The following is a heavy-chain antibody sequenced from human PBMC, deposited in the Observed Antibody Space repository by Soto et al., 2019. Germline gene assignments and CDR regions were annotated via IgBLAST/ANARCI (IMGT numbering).Heavy chain of an antibody. Sequence: EVQLVESGGGLVQPGGSLRLSCAASGFSFSTYSINWVRQAPGKGLEWVSYISSSSSTIYYADSVKGRFTISRDNAKKSLYLQMNSLRAEDTAVYYGARALSSSSWAFDYWGQGTLVTVSS. D-gene: IGHD6-13*01. J-gene: IGHJ4*02. V-gene: IGHV3-48*01. CDR1: GFSFSTYS. CDR2: ISSSSSTI. CDR3: ARALSSSSWAFDY.